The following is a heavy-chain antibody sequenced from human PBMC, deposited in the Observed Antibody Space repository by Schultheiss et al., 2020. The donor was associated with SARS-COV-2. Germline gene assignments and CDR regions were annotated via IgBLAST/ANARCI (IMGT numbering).Heavy chain of an antibody. CDR1: GGSISSGGYY. V-gene: IGHV4-31*03. J-gene: IGHJ6*02. CDR2: IYYSGST. Sequence: SETLSLTCTVSGGSISSGGYYWSWIRQHPGKGLEWIGYIYYSGSTYYNPSLKSRVTISVDTSKNQFSLKLSSVTAADTAVYYCAKDMHSNYVPVYGMDVWGQGTLVTVSS. D-gene: IGHD4-11*01. CDR3: AKDMHSNYVPVYGMDV.